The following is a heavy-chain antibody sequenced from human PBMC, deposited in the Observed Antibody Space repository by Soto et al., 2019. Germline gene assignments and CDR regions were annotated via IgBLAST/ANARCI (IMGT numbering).Heavy chain of an antibody. Sequence: EVQLVESGGGLVQPGGSLRLSCAVFGVTLSSYEMNWVRQAPGKGLEWVSYINKNGGTVSYADSVKGRFTISRDNAENSLHLQMNSLRAEDTAVYYCATGVRYYFDYWGQGALVTVSS. V-gene: IGHV3-48*03. D-gene: IGHD2-21*01. CDR3: ATGVRYYFDY. J-gene: IGHJ4*02. CDR2: INKNGGTV. CDR1: GVTLSSYE.